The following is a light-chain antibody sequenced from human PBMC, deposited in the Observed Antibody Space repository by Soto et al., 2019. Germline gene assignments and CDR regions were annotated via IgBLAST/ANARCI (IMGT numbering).Light chain of an antibody. CDR3: QQPGRSPWT. V-gene: IGKV3-20*01. Sequence: EIVLTQSPGTLSLSPGEGATLSCRASQSVSSNLAWYQQKPGQAPRLLIYGASIRATGIPDRFSGSGSGTDFTMTISRLKPVDFAVYYCQQPGRSPWTVGQGTKV. CDR1: QSVSSN. J-gene: IGKJ1*01. CDR2: GAS.